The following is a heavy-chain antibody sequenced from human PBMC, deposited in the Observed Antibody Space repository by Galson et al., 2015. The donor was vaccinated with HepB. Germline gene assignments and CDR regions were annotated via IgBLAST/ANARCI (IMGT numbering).Heavy chain of an antibody. V-gene: IGHV3-9*01. Sequence: SLRLSCAASGFTFDDYAMHWVRQAPGKGLEWVSGISWNSGSIGYADSVKGRFTISRDNAKNSLYLQMNSLRAEDTALYYCAKAVVRAAAGINGWYFDYWGQGTLVTVSS. CDR1: GFTFDDYA. CDR2: ISWNSGSI. CDR3: AKAVVRAAAGINGWYFDY. D-gene: IGHD6-13*01. J-gene: IGHJ4*02.